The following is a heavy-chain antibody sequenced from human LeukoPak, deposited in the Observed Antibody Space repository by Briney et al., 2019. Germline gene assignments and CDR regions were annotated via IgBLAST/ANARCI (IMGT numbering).Heavy chain of an antibody. CDR1: GYTFTSYG. D-gene: IGHD5-24*01. Sequence: SVKVSCKASGYTFTSYGISWVRQAPGQGLEWMGGIIPIFGTANYAQKFQGRVTITADESTSTAYMELSSLRSEDTAVYYCARGGAVEMTKFDYWGQGTLVTVSS. J-gene: IGHJ4*02. V-gene: IGHV1-69*13. CDR3: ARGGAVEMTKFDY. CDR2: IIPIFGTA.